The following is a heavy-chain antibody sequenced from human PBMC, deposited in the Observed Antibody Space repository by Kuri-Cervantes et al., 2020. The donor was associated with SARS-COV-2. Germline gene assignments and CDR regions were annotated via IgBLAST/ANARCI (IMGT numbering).Heavy chain of an antibody. Sequence: SVKVSCKASGGTFSSYSVNWVRQAPGQGLGWMGRIIPTFDTATYAQKFQGRVTFTADESSSTAYMEVNSLTSEDTAVYFCARSQGYCTANSCSWNWFDPWGQGTQVTVSS. CDR2: IIPTFDTA. V-gene: IGHV1-69*13. D-gene: IGHD2-8*02. J-gene: IGHJ5*02. CDR3: ARSQGYCTANSCSWNWFDP. CDR1: GGTFSSYS.